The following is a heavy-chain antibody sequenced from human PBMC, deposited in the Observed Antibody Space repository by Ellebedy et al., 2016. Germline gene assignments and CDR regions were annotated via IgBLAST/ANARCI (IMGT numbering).Heavy chain of an antibody. D-gene: IGHD6-19*01. V-gene: IGHV3-11*01. CDR1: GFSFKDYY. J-gene: IGHJ4*02. Sequence: GESLKISCAASGFSFKDYYMTWIRQAPGKGLEWVSYISSSGTNIYYADSVKGRFTISRDNAKNTLYLQMNSLRAEDTAVYYCAGPASALLDSWGQGTLVTVSS. CDR3: AGPASALLDS. CDR2: ISSSGTNI.